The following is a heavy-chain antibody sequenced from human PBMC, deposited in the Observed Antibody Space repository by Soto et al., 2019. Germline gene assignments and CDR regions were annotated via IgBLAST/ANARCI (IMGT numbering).Heavy chain of an antibody. CDR1: GFTFSSYG. CDR3: ARDFPDIVVVPAAMPHYGMDV. CDR2: IWYDGSNK. Sequence: GGSLRLSCAASGFTFSSYGMHWVRQAPGKGLEWVAVIWYDGSNKYYADSVKGRFTISRDNSKNTLYLQMNSLRAEDTAVYYCARDFPDIVVVPAAMPHYGMDVWGQGTTVTVSS. D-gene: IGHD2-2*01. J-gene: IGHJ6*02. V-gene: IGHV3-33*01.